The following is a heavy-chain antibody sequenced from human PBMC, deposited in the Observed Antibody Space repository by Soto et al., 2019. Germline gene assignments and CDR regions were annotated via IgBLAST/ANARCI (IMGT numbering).Heavy chain of an antibody. J-gene: IGHJ4*02. CDR2: IYYSGST. V-gene: IGHV4-59*01. Sequence: SETLSLTCTVSGGSISSFYWSWIRQPPGKGLEYIGDIYYSGSTNYNPSLKGRVTISVDTSKNQFSLKLSSVTAADTAVYYCTRTGSFHRFDYWGQGTLVTVSS. CDR1: GGSISSFY. D-gene: IGHD3-10*01. CDR3: TRTGSFHRFDY.